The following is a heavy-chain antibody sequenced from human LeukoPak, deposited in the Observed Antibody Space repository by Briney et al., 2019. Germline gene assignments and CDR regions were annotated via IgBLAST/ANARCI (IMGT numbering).Heavy chain of an antibody. CDR3: ARGDIVVAPAATEDRSYNWFDP. Sequence: SETLSLTCAVYGGSFSGYYWSWIRQPPGKGLEWIGEINHSGSTNYNPSLKSRVTISVDTSKNQFSLKLSSVTAADTAVYYCARGDIVVAPAATEDRSYNWFDPWGQGTLVTVSS. CDR1: GGSFSGYY. D-gene: IGHD2-2*01. CDR2: INHSGST. V-gene: IGHV4-34*01. J-gene: IGHJ5*02.